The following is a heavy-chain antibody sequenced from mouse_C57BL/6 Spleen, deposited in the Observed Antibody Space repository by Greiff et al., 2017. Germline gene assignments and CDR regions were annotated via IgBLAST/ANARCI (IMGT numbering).Heavy chain of an antibody. V-gene: IGHV8-12*01. CDR1: GFSLSTSGMG. Sequence: QVTLKVSGPGILQSSQSLSLSCSFSGFSLSTSGMGVSWIRQPTGKGLEWLAHIYWGDDNCYNPSLNSRLTISKDTSRNQVFLKITSVDTADTATDYCARTYYGSSYDYYAMDYWGQGTSVTVSS. D-gene: IGHD1-1*01. J-gene: IGHJ4*01. CDR2: IYWGDDN. CDR3: ARTYYGSSYDYYAMDY.